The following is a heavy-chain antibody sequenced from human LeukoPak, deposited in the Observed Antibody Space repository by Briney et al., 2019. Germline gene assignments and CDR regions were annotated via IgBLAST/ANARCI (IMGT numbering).Heavy chain of an antibody. CDR2: ISYDGSNK. V-gene: IGHV3-30-3*02. CDR3: AKSSYYDSSGFYREYYFDY. D-gene: IGHD3-22*01. Sequence: GGSLRLSCAASGFTFNTYAMHWVRQAPGKGLEWVALISYDGSNKYYADSVSGRFTISRDNSKNTLYLQMNSLRAGDTAVYYCAKSSYYDSSGFYREYYFDYWGQGTLVPVSS. J-gene: IGHJ4*02. CDR1: GFTFNTYA.